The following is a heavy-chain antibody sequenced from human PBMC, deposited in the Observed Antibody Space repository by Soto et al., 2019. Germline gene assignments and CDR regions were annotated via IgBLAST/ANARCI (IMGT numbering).Heavy chain of an antibody. V-gene: IGHV5-51*01. CDR2: IYPDDSDT. Sequence: GESLKICCKTSGYNFESYWIAWVRQMPGKGLEWMGIIYPDDSDTRYSPSFQGQVTISVDTSISTAYLQRSSLTASDTAIYYCVRRGKEFTRSFWFDPWGQGTLVTVSS. CDR3: VRRGKEFTRSFWFDP. J-gene: IGHJ5*02. D-gene: IGHD3-10*01. CDR1: GYNFESYW.